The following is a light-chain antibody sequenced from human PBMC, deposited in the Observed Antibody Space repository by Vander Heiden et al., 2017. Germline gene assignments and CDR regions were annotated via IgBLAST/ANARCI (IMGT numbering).Light chain of an antibody. V-gene: IGKV4-1*01. J-gene: IGKJ4*01. CDR3: QQDYSTPHT. Sequence: DIVMTQSPDSLAVSLGERATINCKSSQSVLYSSSNKNYLAWYQQKPGQPPKLLIYWASTRESGVPDRFSGSGSGTDFTLTISSLQAEDVAIYYCQQDYSTPHTFGGGTKVEIK. CDR1: QSVLYSSSNKNY. CDR2: WAS.